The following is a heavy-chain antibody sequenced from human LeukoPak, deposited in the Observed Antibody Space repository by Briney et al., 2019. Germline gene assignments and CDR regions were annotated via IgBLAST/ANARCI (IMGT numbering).Heavy chain of an antibody. J-gene: IGHJ6*04. D-gene: IGHD3-10*02. Sequence: GGSLRLSCVASGFILSTSEMNWVRQAPGKGLEWVSFIASDSTIYYADSVRGRFTLSRDNAKNSLYLQMNSLRAEDTAVYYCAELGITMIGGVWGKGTTVTISS. V-gene: IGHV3-48*03. CDR1: GFILSTSE. CDR3: AELGITMIGGV. CDR2: IASDSTI.